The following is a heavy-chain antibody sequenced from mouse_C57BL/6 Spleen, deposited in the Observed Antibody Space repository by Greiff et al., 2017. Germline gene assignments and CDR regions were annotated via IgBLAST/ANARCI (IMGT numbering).Heavy chain of an antibody. Sequence: EVQLQQSGTVLARPGASVKMSCKTSGYTFTSYWMHWVKQRPGQGLEWIGAIYPGNSDTSYNQKFKGKAKLTAVTSASTAYMELSSLTNEDSAVYYCTRAGVGLLSYYAMDYWGQGTSVTVSS. V-gene: IGHV1-5*01. CDR3: TRAGVGLLSYYAMDY. CDR1: GYTFTSYW. D-gene: IGHD2-12*01. CDR2: IYPGNSDT. J-gene: IGHJ4*01.